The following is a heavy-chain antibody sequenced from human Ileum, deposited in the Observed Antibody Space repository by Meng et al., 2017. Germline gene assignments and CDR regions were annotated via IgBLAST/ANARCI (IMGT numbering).Heavy chain of an antibody. Sequence: GESLKISCAASGFFFSNYAMAWVRQAPGKGLDWVSAISTSSTFIYYADSVKGRFTISRDNSKNTLYLQMNSLSVEDTDIYYCVRGGKAPPMDYWGQATLVTVSS. CDR2: ISTSSTFI. CDR1: GFFFSNYA. V-gene: IGHV3-23*01. J-gene: IGHJ4*02. D-gene: IGHD3-16*01. CDR3: VRGGKAPPMDY.